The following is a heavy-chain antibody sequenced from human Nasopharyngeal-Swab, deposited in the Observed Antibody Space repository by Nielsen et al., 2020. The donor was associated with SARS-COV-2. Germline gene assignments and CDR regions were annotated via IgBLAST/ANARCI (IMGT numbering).Heavy chain of an antibody. CDR2: IFYSGST. J-gene: IGHJ5*01. V-gene: IGHV4-59*01. CDR3: ARRGNSYGGNWFDS. D-gene: IGHD2/OR15-2a*01. Sequence: ESLKISCAAFEFTFSSYSMNWVRQPPGKGLEWIGHIFYSGSTTYNPSLRSRVTISVDTSKNQFSLRLSSVNAADTAVYFCARRGNSYGGNWFDSWGLGSLVVVSS. CDR1: EFTFSSYS.